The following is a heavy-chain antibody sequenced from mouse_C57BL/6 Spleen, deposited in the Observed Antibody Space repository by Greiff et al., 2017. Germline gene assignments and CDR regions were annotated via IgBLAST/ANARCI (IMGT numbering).Heavy chain of an antibody. D-gene: IGHD2-1*01. CDR2: INPSSGYT. CDR1: GYTFTSYW. V-gene: IGHV1-7*01. CDR3: AKYGNYEWYFDV. J-gene: IGHJ1*03. Sequence: QVHVKQSGAELAKPGASVKLSCKASGYTFTSYWMHWVKQRPGQGLEWIGYINPSSGYTKYNQKFKDKATLTADKSSSTAYMQRSSLTYEDSAVYYCAKYGNYEWYFDVWGTGTTVTVSS.